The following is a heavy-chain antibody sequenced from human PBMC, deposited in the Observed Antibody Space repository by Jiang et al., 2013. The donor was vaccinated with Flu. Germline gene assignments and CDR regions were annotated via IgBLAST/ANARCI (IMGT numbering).Heavy chain of an antibody. CDR2: IYYSGST. CDR3: ARLELRGYFDY. J-gene: IGHJ4*02. CDR1: GGSISSYY. Sequence: LLKPSETLSLTCTVSGGSISSYYWSWIRQPPGKGLEWIGYIYYSGSTNYNPSLKSRVTISVDTSKNQFSLKLSSVTAADTAVYYCARLELRGYFDYWGQGTLVTVSS. D-gene: IGHD1-7*01. V-gene: IGHV4-59*01.